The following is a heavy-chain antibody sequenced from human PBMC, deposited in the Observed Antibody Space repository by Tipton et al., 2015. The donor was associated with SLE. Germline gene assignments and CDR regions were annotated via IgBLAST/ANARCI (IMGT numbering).Heavy chain of an antibody. CDR2: ISGSVGST. J-gene: IGHJ4*02. D-gene: IGHD3-10*01. V-gene: IGHV3-23*01. CDR1: GFTFRSNA. CDR3: SKGASGSYYNSRFDS. Sequence: GSLRLSCAASGFTFRSNAMSGVRQAAGKGLAGVSAISGSVGSTYYAESVKGRFTISRDNSKNTLYLQMNSLRADDTAIYYCSKGASGSYYNSRFDSWGQGTLVTVSS.